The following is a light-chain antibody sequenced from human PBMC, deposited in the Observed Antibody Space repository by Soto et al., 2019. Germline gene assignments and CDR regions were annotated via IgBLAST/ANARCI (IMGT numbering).Light chain of an antibody. Sequence: DIQVTQSPSTLSASVGDRVTITCGASQSIGTWLAWYQQKPGKAPKLLIFDASTLESGVPSRFSGSGSGTDFNLTISSLQPDDFATYYCQQYSDSSGAFGQGTRVEIK. V-gene: IGKV1-5*01. CDR3: QQYSDSSGA. CDR2: DAS. J-gene: IGKJ1*01. CDR1: QSIGTW.